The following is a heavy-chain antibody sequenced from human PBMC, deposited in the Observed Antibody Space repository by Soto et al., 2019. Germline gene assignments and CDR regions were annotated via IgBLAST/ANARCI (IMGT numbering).Heavy chain of an antibody. CDR2: ISYDGGNA. D-gene: IGHD3-3*01. J-gene: IGHJ6*02. Sequence: PRLSCAGSGFSFSNHVMHWVRQAPGKGLEWVAVISYDGGNAYYAESVKGRFTVSRDNSKNTMYIEMSSVRGDDTAVYYCARDLTVFGVLNGDSPMDVWGQGTTVTVSS. CDR1: GFSFSNHV. CDR3: ARDLTVFGVLNGDSPMDV. V-gene: IGHV3-30*03.